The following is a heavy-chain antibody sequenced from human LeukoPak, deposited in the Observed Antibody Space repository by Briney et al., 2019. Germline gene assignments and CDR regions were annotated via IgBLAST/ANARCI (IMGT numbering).Heavy chain of an antibody. Sequence: PGGSLRLSCAAPGFTFSSYSMNWVRQAPGKGLEWVSSISSSSSYIYYADSVKGRFTISRDNAKNSLYLQMNSLRAEDTAVYYCARDMSDFWSGYYFFDYWGQGTLVTVSS. CDR3: ARDMSDFWSGYYFFDY. V-gene: IGHV3-21*01. D-gene: IGHD3-3*01. CDR2: ISSSSSYI. J-gene: IGHJ4*02. CDR1: GFTFSSYS.